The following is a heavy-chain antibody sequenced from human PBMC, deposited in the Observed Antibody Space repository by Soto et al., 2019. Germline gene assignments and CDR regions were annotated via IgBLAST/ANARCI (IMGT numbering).Heavy chain of an antibody. V-gene: IGHV2-5*02. J-gene: IGHJ4*02. CDR3: AHYSSTSSFDY. CDR2: IYWDDDK. D-gene: IGHD6-13*01. CDR1: GFSLSTSGMG. Sequence: QITLKEYGPTLVKPTQTFTLACTFSGFSLSTSGMGVGWIRQPPGKALEWLALIYWDDDKRYSPSLKSRLTITKDTSKNQVVLTMTNMDPVYTATYYCAHYSSTSSFDYWGQGTLVTVSS.